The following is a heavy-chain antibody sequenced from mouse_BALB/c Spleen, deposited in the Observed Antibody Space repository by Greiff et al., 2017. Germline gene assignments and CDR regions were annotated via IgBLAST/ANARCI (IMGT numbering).Heavy chain of an antibody. CDR1: GFSLSTYGIG. V-gene: IGHV8-11*01. J-gene: IGHJ3*01. CDR2: IWWNDNK. CDR3: ARIEGPYGYDGAWFAY. Sequence: QVTLKVCGPGILKPSQTLSLTCSFSGFSLSTYGIGVGWIRQPSGKGLEWLAHIWWNDNKYYNTALKSRLTISKDTSNNQVFLKIASVDTADTATYYCARIEGPYGYDGAWFAYWGQGTLVTVSA. D-gene: IGHD2-2*01.